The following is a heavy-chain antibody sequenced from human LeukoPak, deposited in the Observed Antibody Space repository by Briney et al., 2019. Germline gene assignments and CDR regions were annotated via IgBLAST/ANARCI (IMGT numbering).Heavy chain of an antibody. D-gene: IGHD6-13*01. J-gene: IGHJ4*02. V-gene: IGHV1-69*01. CDR1: GATFSSYG. CDR2: IIPIFGTA. Sequence: SVKVSFKASGATFSSYGIGWVRQAPGQGLEWMGGIIPIFGTANYAQKFQGRVTITADESTSTAYMELSSLRSEDTAVYYCARYGGYDPYSSSCYSYDYWGQGTLVTVSS. CDR3: ARYGGYDPYSSSCYSYDY.